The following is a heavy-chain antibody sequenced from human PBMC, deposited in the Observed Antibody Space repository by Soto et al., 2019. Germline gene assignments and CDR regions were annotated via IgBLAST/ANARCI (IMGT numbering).Heavy chain of an antibody. D-gene: IGHD3-10*01. J-gene: IGHJ4*02. CDR2: ISYDGSNK. CDR1: GFTFRCYA. V-gene: IGHV3-30-3*01. Sequence: PGGSLRLSCAASGFTFRCYAMHWVRQAPGTGLEWVAVISYDGSNKYYADSVKGRFTISRDNSKNTLYLQMTSLRAEDTAVYYCARERGRPADERFDYWGQGTLVTVSS. CDR3: ARERGRPADERFDY.